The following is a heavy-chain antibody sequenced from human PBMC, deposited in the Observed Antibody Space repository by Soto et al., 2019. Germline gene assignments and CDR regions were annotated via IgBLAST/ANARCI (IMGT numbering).Heavy chain of an antibody. D-gene: IGHD3-10*01. CDR1: GGSFSGYY. Sequence: ETLSLTCAVYGGSFSGYYWSWIRQTPGKGLEWIGEINHSGSTNYNPSLKSRVTISVDTSKNQFSLKLSSVTAADTAVYYCARGPPYGSGSYYKYNWFDPWGQGTLVTVSS. CDR3: ARGPPYGSGSYYKYNWFDP. CDR2: INHSGST. V-gene: IGHV4-34*01. J-gene: IGHJ5*02.